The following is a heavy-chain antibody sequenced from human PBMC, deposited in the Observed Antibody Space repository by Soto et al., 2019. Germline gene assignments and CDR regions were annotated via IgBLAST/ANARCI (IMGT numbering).Heavy chain of an antibody. CDR1: GFTVSSNY. D-gene: IGHD6-6*01. Sequence: EVQLVESGGGLVQPGGSLRLSCAASGFTVSSNYMSWVRQAPGKGLEWVSVIYSGGSTYYADSVKGRSTISRDNSKNTVYRQMNSVGAEDTAGYYCASATIAARPRYGMDVWGQGTTVTVSS. V-gene: IGHV3-66*01. CDR3: ASATIAARPRYGMDV. J-gene: IGHJ6*02. CDR2: IYSGGST.